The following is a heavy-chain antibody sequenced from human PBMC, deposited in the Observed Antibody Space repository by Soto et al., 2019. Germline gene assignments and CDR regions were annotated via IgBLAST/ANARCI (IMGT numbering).Heavy chain of an antibody. CDR3: ARVVPAAYFDY. J-gene: IGHJ4*02. Sequence: QVQLVQSGAEVKKPGASVKVSCKASGYTFTSYGISWVRQAPGQGLEWMGWISAYNGHTNYSQNFQGRVNMTTETSPSTAYMELRSLRSDDTAVFYCARVVPAAYFDYWGQGTLVTVSS. CDR2: ISAYNGHT. V-gene: IGHV1-18*01. D-gene: IGHD2-2*01. CDR1: GYTFTSYG.